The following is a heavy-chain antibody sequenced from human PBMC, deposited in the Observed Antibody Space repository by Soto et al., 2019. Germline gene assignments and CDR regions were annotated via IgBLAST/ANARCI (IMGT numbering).Heavy chain of an antibody. J-gene: IGHJ4*02. CDR2: INPSGGST. D-gene: IGHD5-18*01. Sequence: GAAVKVSCKXSGYTFTSYYMHWVRQAPGQGLEWMGIINPSGGSTSYAQKFQGRVTMTSDTSTSTVYMELSSLRSEDTAVYDCASSWGAMAALDYWGQGTLVTVSS. CDR3: ASSWGAMAALDY. V-gene: IGHV1-46*01. CDR1: GYTFTSYY.